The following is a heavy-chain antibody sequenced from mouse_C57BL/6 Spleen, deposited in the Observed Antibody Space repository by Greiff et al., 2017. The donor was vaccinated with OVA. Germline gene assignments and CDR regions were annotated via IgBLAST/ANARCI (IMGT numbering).Heavy chain of an antibody. V-gene: IGHV1-85*01. Sequence: VQLQQSGPELVKPGASVKLSCKASGYTFTSYDINWVKQRPGQGLEWIGWIYPRDGSTKYNEKFKGKATLTVDTSSSTAYMELHSLTSEDSAVYFGAREGGYYGSSWYFDVWGTGTTVTVSS. CDR1: GYTFTSYD. CDR2: IYPRDGST. D-gene: IGHD1-1*01. CDR3: AREGGYYGSSWYFDV. J-gene: IGHJ1*03.